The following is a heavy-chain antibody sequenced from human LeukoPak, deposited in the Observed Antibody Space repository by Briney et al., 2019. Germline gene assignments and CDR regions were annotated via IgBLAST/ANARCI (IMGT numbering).Heavy chain of an antibody. V-gene: IGHV3-23*01. Sequence: PGGSLRLSRAASGFTFSSYGMSWVRQAPGKGLEWVSAISGSGGSTYYADSVKGRFTISRDNSKNTLYLQMNSLRAEDTAVYYCARVMVGRGVSFRYYYMDVWGKGTTVTISS. CDR1: GFTFSSYG. CDR2: ISGSGGST. D-gene: IGHD3-10*01. CDR3: ARVMVGRGVSFRYYYMDV. J-gene: IGHJ6*03.